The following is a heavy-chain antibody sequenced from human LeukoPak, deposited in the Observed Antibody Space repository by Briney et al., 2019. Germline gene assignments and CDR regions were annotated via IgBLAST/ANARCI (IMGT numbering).Heavy chain of an antibody. CDR1: GGSISSGGYY. V-gene: IGHV4-31*03. J-gene: IGHJ4*02. CDR2: IDYSGST. CDR3: ARGDVDSEIGYYFDY. Sequence: SQTLSLTCTVSGGSISSGGYYWSWIRQHPWKGLEWIGYIDYSGSTYYNPFLKSRVTRSVDTSKNQFSLKLSSVTAADTAVYYCARGDVDSEIGYYFDYWGQGTLVTVSS. D-gene: IGHD2-21*02.